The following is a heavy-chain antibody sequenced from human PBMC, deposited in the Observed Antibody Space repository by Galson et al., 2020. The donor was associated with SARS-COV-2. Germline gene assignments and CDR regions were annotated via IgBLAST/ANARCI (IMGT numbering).Heavy chain of an antibody. D-gene: IGHD4-17*01. V-gene: IGHV3-30-3*02. CDR3: ARRDGDRCHDY. CDR2: ILKDGTLR. Sequence: GESLKISCIMSGFTLSHMSWVRQAPGKGLESVAAILKDGTLRYTDSVKGRFTVSRDISQNTFYLQMNGLRIDDTAMYYCARRDGDRCHDYWGQGILVTVSS. J-gene: IGHJ4*02. CDR1: GFTLSH.